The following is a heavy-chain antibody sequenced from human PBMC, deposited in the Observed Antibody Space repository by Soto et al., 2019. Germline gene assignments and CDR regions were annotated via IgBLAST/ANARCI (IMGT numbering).Heavy chain of an antibody. CDR3: ARDRFGQQLYDY. D-gene: IGHD6-13*01. CDR2: IIPILGIA. Sequence: QVQLVQSGAEVKKPGSSVKVSCKASGGTFSSYTISWVRQAPGQGLEWMGRIIPILGIANYAQKFQGRVTITADKSTSTAYMELSSLRSEDTAVYYCARDRFGQQLYDYWGQGTLVTVSS. V-gene: IGHV1-69*08. J-gene: IGHJ4*02. CDR1: GGTFSSYT.